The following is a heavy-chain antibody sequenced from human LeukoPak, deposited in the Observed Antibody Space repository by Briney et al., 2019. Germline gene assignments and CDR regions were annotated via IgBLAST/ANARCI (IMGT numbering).Heavy chain of an antibody. V-gene: IGHV5-51*01. Sequence: GESLKISCKGSGYSFTSYWIGWVRQMPGKGLEWMGIIYPGDSDTRYSPSFQGQVTISADKSINTAYLQWSSLKASDTAVYYCARRYYYGSGSYIFDYWGQGTLVTVSS. CDR2: IYPGDSDT. CDR3: ARRYYYGSGSYIFDY. CDR1: GYSFTSYW. J-gene: IGHJ4*02. D-gene: IGHD3-10*01.